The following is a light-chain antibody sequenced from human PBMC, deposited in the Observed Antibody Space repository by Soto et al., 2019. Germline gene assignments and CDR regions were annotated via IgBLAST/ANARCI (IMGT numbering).Light chain of an antibody. J-gene: IGKJ4*01. V-gene: IGKV1-39*01. CDR2: AAS. CDR3: QQYYSCPLT. Sequence: IQRGHSHSSLSASLGCVLTIAFGASQSINSHLNWYQQKAGQAPKVLISAASSLQSEVPSRFSGSGSGTDFTLTIRGLQSEDFATYYCQQYYSCPLTFGGGTKV. CDR1: QSINSH.